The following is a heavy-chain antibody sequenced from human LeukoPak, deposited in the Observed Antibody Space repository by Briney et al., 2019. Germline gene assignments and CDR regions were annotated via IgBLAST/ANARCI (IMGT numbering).Heavy chain of an antibody. D-gene: IGHD3-10*01. V-gene: IGHV3-21*05. CDR3: AGDGTGVLPGDAFDI. CDR2: ISHSGNDI. CDR1: GFTFSTYS. J-gene: IGHJ3*02. Sequence: GGSLTLSCAASGFTFSTYSMNWVRQAPGKGLEWVSYISHSGNDIYYGESVRGRFTISRDNAKNSLYLQMHTLSAEDTAVYYCAGDGTGVLPGDAFDIWSQGTMVTLSS.